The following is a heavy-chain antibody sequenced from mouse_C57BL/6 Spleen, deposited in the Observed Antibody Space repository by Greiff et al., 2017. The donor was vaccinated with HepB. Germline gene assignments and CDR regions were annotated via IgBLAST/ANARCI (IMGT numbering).Heavy chain of an antibody. CDR1: GYTFTSYW. CDR3: ARSGVYYGSSYGYFDV. V-gene: IGHV1-55*01. J-gene: IGHJ1*03. Sequence: VKLQQPGAELVKPGASVKMSCKASGYTFTSYWITWVKQRPGQGLEWIGDIYPGSGSTNYNEKFKSKATLTVDTSSSTAYMQLSSLTSEDSAVYYCARSGVYYGSSYGYFDVWGTGTTVTVSS. D-gene: IGHD1-1*01. CDR2: IYPGSGST.